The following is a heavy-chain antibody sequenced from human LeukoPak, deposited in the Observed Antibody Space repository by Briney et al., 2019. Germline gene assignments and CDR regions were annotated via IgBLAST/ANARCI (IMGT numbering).Heavy chain of an antibody. V-gene: IGHV3-23*01. CDR3: AKCSANYYNDAFDM. CDR2: IRGGGAGT. D-gene: IGHD3-10*02. CDR1: GFTFSDYA. J-gene: IGHJ3*02. Sequence: GGSLRLSCAASGFTFSDYAMNWVRQAPGKGLEWVSFIRGGGAGTGYADPVQGRFIISRDNSKNTLYLQMNSLRVEDTATYYCAKCSANYYNDAFDMWGQGTMVTVSS.